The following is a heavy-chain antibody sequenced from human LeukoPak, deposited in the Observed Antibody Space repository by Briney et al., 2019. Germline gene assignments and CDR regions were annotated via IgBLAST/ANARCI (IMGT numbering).Heavy chain of an antibody. Sequence: GGSLRLSCTASGFTFSNFWMGWVRQAPGKGLEWVANIKQDETEKFYLGSVKGRFTISRDNAKNSLYLQMNSLRAEDTAVYYCARDLGIVYYYGMDVWGQGTTVIVSS. D-gene: IGHD7-27*01. CDR1: GFTFSNFW. V-gene: IGHV3-7*01. J-gene: IGHJ6*02. CDR3: ARDLGIVYYYGMDV. CDR2: IKQDETEK.